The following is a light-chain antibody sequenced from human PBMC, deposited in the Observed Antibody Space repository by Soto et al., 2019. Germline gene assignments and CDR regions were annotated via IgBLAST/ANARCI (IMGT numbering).Light chain of an antibody. V-gene: IGKV3-20*01. CDR2: GAS. Sequence: ALTQFPGTLSSSPGERATLSCRASQSVSSSYLAWYQQKPGQAPRLLIYGASSRATGIPDRFSGSGSGTDFTLTINRLEPEDFAVYFCQQYGDSPCTFGQGTKVEI. CDR3: QQYGDSPCT. CDR1: QSVSSSY. J-gene: IGKJ1*01.